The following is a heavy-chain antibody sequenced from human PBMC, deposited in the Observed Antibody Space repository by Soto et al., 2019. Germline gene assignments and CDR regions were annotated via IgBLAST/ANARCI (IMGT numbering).Heavy chain of an antibody. V-gene: IGHV4-30-4*01. CDR1: XGSIISGXXX. CDR2: IYYSGST. CDR3: ARSPVAANTNWFDP. D-gene: IGHD2-15*01. J-gene: IGHJ5*02. Sequence: TLXLTCTXXXGSIISGXXXXSWIRQPPGKXXEWIGYIYYSGSTYYNPSLKSRVTISVDTSXXQFSLKLSSVTAADTAVYYCARSPVAANTNWFDPWGQGTLVTVSS.